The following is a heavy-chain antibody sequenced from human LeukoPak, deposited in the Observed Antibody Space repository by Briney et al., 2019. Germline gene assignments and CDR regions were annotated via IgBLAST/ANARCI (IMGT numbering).Heavy chain of an antibody. J-gene: IGHJ4*02. CDR2: AFYSGST. Sequence: SETLSLTCPVSGGSISSYYWSWIRQPPGKGLEWIGYAFYSGSTNYNPSLKSRVTISVDTSKNQFSLKLSSVTAADTAVYYCARDQGANFDYWGQGTLVTVSS. CDR1: GGSISSYY. V-gene: IGHV4-59*01. D-gene: IGHD3-16*01. CDR3: ARDQGANFDY.